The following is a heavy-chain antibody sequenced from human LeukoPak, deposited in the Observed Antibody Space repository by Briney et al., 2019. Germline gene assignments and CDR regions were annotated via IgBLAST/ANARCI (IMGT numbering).Heavy chain of an antibody. J-gene: IGHJ4*02. CDR3: ARGTRINYFDD. V-gene: IGHV4-59*08. CDR2: IYYSGST. CDR1: FGSINIYY. D-gene: IGHD2/OR15-2a*01. Sequence: SETLSLTCTVSFGSINIYYWSWIRQPPGKGLEWIGYIYYSGSTNYNPSLKSRVTISVDTSKNQFSLKLSSVTAADTAIYYCARGTRINYFDDWGQGTLVTVSS.